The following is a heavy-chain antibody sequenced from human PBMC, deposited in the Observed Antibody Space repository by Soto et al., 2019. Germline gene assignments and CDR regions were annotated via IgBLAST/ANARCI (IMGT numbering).Heavy chain of an antibody. D-gene: IGHD1-26*01. CDR2: IIPILGIA. Sequence: QVQLVQSGAEVKKPGSSVKVSCKASGGTFSSYTISWVRQAPGQGLEWMGRIIPILGIANYAQKFQGRVTITADKSTSTAYMELSSLRSEDTAVYYCARELGPPDYYMDVWGKGTTVTVSS. V-gene: IGHV1-69*08. CDR1: GGTFSSYT. J-gene: IGHJ6*03. CDR3: ARELGPPDYYMDV.